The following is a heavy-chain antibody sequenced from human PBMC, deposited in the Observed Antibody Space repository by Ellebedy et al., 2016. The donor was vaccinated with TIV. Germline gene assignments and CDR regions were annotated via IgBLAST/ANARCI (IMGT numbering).Heavy chain of an antibody. V-gene: IGHV3-53*01. CDR1: GFTVRNNY. J-gene: IGHJ4*02. Sequence: GESLKISCAASGFTVRNNYMSWVRQAPGKGLEWVSVIYSGGNTFYAESVKGRFTISRDSSHNTLYLQMDSLRAEDTAVYYCASSPSKGYWGQGTLVTVSS. CDR2: IYSGGNT. CDR3: ASSPSKGY.